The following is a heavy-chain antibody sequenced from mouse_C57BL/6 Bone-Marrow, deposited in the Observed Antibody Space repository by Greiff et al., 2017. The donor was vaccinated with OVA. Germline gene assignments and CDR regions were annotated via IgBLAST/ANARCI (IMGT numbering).Heavy chain of an antibody. CDR1: GYTFTSYW. CDR2: IDPNSGGT. Sequence: QVQLKQPGAELVKPGASVKLSCKASGYTFTSYWMHWVKQRPGRGLEWIGRIDPNSGGTKYNEKFKSKATLTVDKPSSTAYMQLSSLTSEDSAVYYCAIYYDYDGGGFYYAMDYWGQGTSVTVSS. CDR3: AIYYDYDGGGFYYAMDY. V-gene: IGHV1-72*01. D-gene: IGHD2-4*01. J-gene: IGHJ4*01.